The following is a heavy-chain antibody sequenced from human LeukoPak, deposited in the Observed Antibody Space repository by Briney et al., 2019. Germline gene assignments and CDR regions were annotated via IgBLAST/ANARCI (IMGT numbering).Heavy chain of an antibody. CDR2: ISGSGFST. CDR1: GFTFSSYA. Sequence: GGSLRLSCAASGFTFSSYAMSWVRQAPGKGLEWVSAISGSGFSTYYADSVKGRFTISRDISKNTLYLQMNSLRAEDTAVYYCAKVAGTSSWYQVDYRGQGTLVTVSS. CDR3: AKVAGTSSWYQVDY. V-gene: IGHV3-23*01. D-gene: IGHD6-13*01. J-gene: IGHJ4*02.